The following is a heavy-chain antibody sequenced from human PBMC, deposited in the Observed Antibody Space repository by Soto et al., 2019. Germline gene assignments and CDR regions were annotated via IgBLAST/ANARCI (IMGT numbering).Heavy chain of an antibody. CDR2: IDPSDSYT. CDR1: GYSFTSYW. J-gene: IGHJ3*02. CDR3: ASEGIVVVITSGAFDI. D-gene: IGHD3-22*01. Sequence: GESLKISCKGSGYSFTSYWISWVRQMPGKGLEWMGRIDPSDSYTNYSPSFQGHVTISADKSICTAYLQWSSLKASDTAMYYCASEGIVVVITSGAFDIWGQGTMVTVSS. V-gene: IGHV5-10-1*01.